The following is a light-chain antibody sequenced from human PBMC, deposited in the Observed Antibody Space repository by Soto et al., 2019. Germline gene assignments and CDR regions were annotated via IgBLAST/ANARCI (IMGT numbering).Light chain of an antibody. Sequence: EIVMTQSPATLSVSPGERATLSCRASQSVSSNLAWYQQKPGQAPRLLIYGPSTRATGIPARFSGSGSGTEFPHTLGRLQSEDFAVYYCQQYNNWPPWTVGQGTKVEIK. V-gene: IGKV3-15*01. J-gene: IGKJ1*01. CDR3: QQYNNWPPWT. CDR2: GPS. CDR1: QSVSSN.